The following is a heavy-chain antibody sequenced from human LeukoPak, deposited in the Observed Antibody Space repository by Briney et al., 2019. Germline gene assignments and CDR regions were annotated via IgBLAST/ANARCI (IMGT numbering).Heavy chain of an antibody. D-gene: IGHD3-10*01. CDR3: ARDRGNHYGSGSWFDP. CDR1: GYTFTSYG. CDR2: TSAYNGNT. Sequence: GASVKVSCKASGYTFTSYGISWVRQAPGQGLEWMGWTSAYNGNTNYAQKLRGRVTMTTDTSTSTAYMELRSLRSDDTAVYYCARDRGNHYGSGSWFDPWGQGTLVTVSS. V-gene: IGHV1-18*01. J-gene: IGHJ5*02.